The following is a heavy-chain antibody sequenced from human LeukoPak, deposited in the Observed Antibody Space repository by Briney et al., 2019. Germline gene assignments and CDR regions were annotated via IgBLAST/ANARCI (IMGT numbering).Heavy chain of an antibody. D-gene: IGHD2-15*01. CDR1: GFTFSRYV. Sequence: SGGSLRLSCGASGFTFSRYVMSWVRQAPGKGLEWVSAIGGSGSRTYYADSVRGRFTISRDNSENTLFLQMNSLRAEDTAVYYCANAKRVGLGCCTGGSCSSFDYWGQGALVTVSS. CDR3: ANAKRVGLGCCTGGSCSSFDY. V-gene: IGHV3-23*01. CDR2: IGGSGSRT. J-gene: IGHJ4*02.